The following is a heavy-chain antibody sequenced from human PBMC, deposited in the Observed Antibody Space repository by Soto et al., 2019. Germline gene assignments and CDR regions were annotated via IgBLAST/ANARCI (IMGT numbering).Heavy chain of an antibody. Sequence: QVHLEQSGAEVKKPGSSVKVSCKASGGIFKTDAVAWVRQAPGQGLEWVGGLTPLYGTANYAQKFQGRVTITGDESTGAAYLEVSSLRAEDTAVYYCVRALTLGYRSGGDGFDVWGQGTMVTVSS. CDR1: GGIFKTDA. CDR3: VRALTLGYRSGGDGFDV. CDR2: LTPLYGTA. V-gene: IGHV1-69*01. D-gene: IGHD5-18*01. J-gene: IGHJ3*01.